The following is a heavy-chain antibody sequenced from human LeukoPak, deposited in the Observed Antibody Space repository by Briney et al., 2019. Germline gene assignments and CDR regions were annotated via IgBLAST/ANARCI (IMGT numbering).Heavy chain of an antibody. CDR2: ISSSSVTI. Sequence: GGSLRLSCAASGFTFSSYSVNWVRQAPGKWLEWVSYISSSSVTIYYADSVKGRFTFSRDNARNSLYLQMNSLRVEDTAIYYCARSMISFGGGIDYWGQGTQVTVSS. J-gene: IGHJ4*02. D-gene: IGHD3-16*01. CDR3: ARSMISFGGGIDY. CDR1: GFTFSSYS. V-gene: IGHV3-48*01.